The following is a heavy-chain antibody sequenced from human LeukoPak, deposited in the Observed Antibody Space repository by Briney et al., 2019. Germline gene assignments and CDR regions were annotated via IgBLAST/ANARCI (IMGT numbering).Heavy chain of an antibody. CDR3: ARKTVVGATTAPSFDY. D-gene: IGHD1-26*01. Sequence: PSETLSLTCAVSGGSISSGGYSWSWIRQPPGKGLEWIGYIYHSGSTYYNPSLKSRVTISVDRSKNQFSLKLSSVTAADTAVYYCARKTVVGATTAPSFDYWGQGTLVTVSS. CDR2: IYHSGST. V-gene: IGHV4-30-2*02. CDR1: GGSISSGGYS. J-gene: IGHJ4*02.